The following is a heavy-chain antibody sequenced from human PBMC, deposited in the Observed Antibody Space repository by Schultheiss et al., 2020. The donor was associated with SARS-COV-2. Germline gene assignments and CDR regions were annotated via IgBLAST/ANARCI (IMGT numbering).Heavy chain of an antibody. V-gene: IGHV3-73*01. J-gene: IGHJ4*02. Sequence: GGSLRLSCAASGFTFSGSAMHWVRQASGKGLEWVGRIRSKANSYATAYAASVKGRFTISRDDSKNTAYLQMNSLKTEDTAMYYCTVYGGNSQGYFDYWGQGTLVNVAS. CDR3: TVYGGNSQGYFDY. D-gene: IGHD4-23*01. CDR1: GFTFSGSA. CDR2: IRSKANSYAT.